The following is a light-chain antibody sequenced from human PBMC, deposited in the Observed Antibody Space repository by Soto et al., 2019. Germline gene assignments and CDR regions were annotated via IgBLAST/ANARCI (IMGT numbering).Light chain of an antibody. CDR2: RAS. CDR1: QTITSGY. V-gene: IGKV3-20*01. Sequence: IVLTQSPGTLSLSPGERATLSCRASQTITSGYLAWYQQKPGQAPSLLIYRASIRATGIPDRFSGSGSGTDFTLTISRLEPEDFAVFYCQHYGSSPWTFGQGTKVEVK. J-gene: IGKJ1*01. CDR3: QHYGSSPWT.